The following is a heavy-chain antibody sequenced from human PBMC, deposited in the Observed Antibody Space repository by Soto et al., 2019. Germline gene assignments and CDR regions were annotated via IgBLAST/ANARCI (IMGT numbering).Heavy chain of an antibody. V-gene: IGHV1-3*01. CDR3: ARVDEGCSSTSCYNDYYYGMDV. Sequence: SVKGSCKASGYTFTSYAMHWVRQAPVQRLEWMGWISAGNGNTKYSQKFQGRVTITRDTSASTAYMELSSLRSEDTAVYYCARVDEGCSSTSCYNDYYYGMDVWGQGTTVTVLL. D-gene: IGHD2-2*02. CDR1: GYTFTSYA. J-gene: IGHJ6*02. CDR2: ISAGNGNT.